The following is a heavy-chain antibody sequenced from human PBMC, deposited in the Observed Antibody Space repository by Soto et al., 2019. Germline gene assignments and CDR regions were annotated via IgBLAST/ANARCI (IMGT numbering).Heavy chain of an antibody. Sequence: SETLSLTCTVSGGSISSGGYYWSWIRQHPGKGLEWIGYIYYSGSTYYNPSLKSRVTISVDTSKNQFSLKLDSVNAADTAVYYCTRGSGWYPLWGQGTLVTVSS. D-gene: IGHD6-19*01. V-gene: IGHV4-31*03. CDR2: IYYSGST. J-gene: IGHJ4*02. CDR3: TRGSGWYPL. CDR1: GGSISSGGYY.